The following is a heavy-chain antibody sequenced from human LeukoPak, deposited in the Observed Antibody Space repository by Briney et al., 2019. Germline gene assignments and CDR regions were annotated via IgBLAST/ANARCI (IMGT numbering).Heavy chain of an antibody. CDR1: GFTFSNHW. Sequence: GGSLRLSCAASGFTFSNHWMSWVRQAPGKGLEWVANIKQDGTGKYYVDSAKGRFTISRDNAKNSLYLQMDSLRAEDTAVYYCARDKRPYYDMWSGPFDYWGQGTLVTVSS. D-gene: IGHD3-3*01. CDR3: ARDKRPYYDMWSGPFDY. V-gene: IGHV3-7*01. J-gene: IGHJ4*02. CDR2: IKQDGTGK.